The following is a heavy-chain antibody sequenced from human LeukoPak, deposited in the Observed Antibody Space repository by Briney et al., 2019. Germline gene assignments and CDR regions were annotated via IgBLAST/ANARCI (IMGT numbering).Heavy chain of an antibody. V-gene: IGHV3-21*01. D-gene: IGHD3-3*01. CDR3: ARHRPNYDFWSGYGRGSFDI. CDR2: ISSSSSYI. J-gene: IGHJ3*02. Sequence: GGSLRLSCAASGFTFSSYSMNWVRQAPGKGLEWVSSISSSSSYIYYADSVKGRFTISRDNAKNSLYLQMNSLRAEDTAVYYCARHRPNYDFWSGYGRGSFDIWGQGTMVTVSS. CDR1: GFTFSSYS.